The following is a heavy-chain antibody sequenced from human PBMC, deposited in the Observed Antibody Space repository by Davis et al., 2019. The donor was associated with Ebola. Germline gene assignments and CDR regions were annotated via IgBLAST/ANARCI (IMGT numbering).Heavy chain of an antibody. J-gene: IGHJ4*02. CDR3: ARASITVTGPHDY. CDR2: ISSSSSYI. CDR1: GITFSTYS. Sequence: GGSLRLSCAASGITFSTYSMNWVRQAPGRGLEWVSSISSSSSYIYYADSVKGRFTISRDNAKNSLFLQMNSLRAEDTAVYYCARASITVTGPHDYWGQGTLVTVSS. V-gene: IGHV3-21*01. D-gene: IGHD6-19*01.